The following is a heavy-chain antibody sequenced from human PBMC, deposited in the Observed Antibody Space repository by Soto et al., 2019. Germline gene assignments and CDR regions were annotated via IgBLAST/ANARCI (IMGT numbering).Heavy chain of an antibody. D-gene: IGHD3-3*01. J-gene: IGHJ5*02. CDR3: ARGQRFSDWFDP. Sequence: SETLSLTCSVSGGTISGYYWTWIRQPARKGLEWIGRIYSSGNTKYTPSLQSRVTMSLDTSNNQFSLRLTSVTAADTAVYYCARGQRFSDWFDPWGQGTLVTVSS. CDR2: IYSSGNT. V-gene: IGHV4-4*07. CDR1: GGTISGYY.